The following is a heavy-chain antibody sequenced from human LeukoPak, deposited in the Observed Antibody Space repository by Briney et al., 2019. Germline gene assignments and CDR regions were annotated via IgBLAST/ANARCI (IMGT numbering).Heavy chain of an antibody. J-gene: IGHJ3*02. CDR2: MNSNSGNT. Sequence: ASVKVSCKAAGYTFTSYDINWVRQATGQGLEWMGWMNSNSGNTGYAQKFQGRVTMTRNTSISTAYMELSSLRSEDTAVYYCARLYDIVVVPAAIEDIWGQGTMVTVSS. D-gene: IGHD2-2*02. V-gene: IGHV1-8*01. CDR3: ARLYDIVVVPAAIEDI. CDR1: GYTFTSYD.